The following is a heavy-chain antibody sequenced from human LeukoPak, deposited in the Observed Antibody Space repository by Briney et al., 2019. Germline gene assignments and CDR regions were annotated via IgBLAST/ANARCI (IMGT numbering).Heavy chain of an antibody. Sequence: SVKVSFKGSGGTFNIYAISWVRQAPGQGGEGMGGIIPIFGTANYAQKFQGRVTITADKSTSTAYMELSSLRSEDTAVYYCARDGYSYGRDAFDIWGQGTMVTVSS. J-gene: IGHJ3*02. CDR2: IIPIFGTA. CDR3: ARDGYSYGRDAFDI. V-gene: IGHV1-69*06. CDR1: GGTFNIYA. D-gene: IGHD5-18*01.